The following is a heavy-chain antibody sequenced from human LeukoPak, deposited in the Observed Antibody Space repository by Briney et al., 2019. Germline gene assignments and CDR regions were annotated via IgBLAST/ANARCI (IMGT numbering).Heavy chain of an antibody. V-gene: IGHV4-34*01. J-gene: IGHJ4*02. CDR1: GGSISSYY. D-gene: IGHD3-3*01. CDR3: ARNALEWLFGSTYFDY. Sequence: SETLSLTCTVSGGSISSYYWSWIRQPPGKGLEWIGEINHSGSTNYNPSLKSRVTISVDPYKNQFSLKLSSVTAADTAVYYCARNALEWLFGSTYFDYWGQGTLVTVSS. CDR2: INHSGST.